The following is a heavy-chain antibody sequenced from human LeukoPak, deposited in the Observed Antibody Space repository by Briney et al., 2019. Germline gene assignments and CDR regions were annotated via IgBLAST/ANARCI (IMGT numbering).Heavy chain of an antibody. J-gene: IGHJ5*02. CDR2: INPNSGGT. Sequence: ASVKVSRKASGYTFTGYYMHWVRQAPGQGLEWMGWINPNSGGTNYAQKFQGRVTMTRDTSISTAYMELSRLRSDDTAVYYCARDRVVAATTWFDPWGQRTLVTVSS. V-gene: IGHV1-2*02. CDR3: ARDRVVAATTWFDP. CDR1: GYTFTGYY. D-gene: IGHD1-26*01.